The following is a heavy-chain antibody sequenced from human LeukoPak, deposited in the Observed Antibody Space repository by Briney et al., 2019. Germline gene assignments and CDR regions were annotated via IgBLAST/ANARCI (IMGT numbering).Heavy chain of an antibody. CDR1: GGSISSYY. D-gene: IGHD6-13*01. J-gene: IGHJ4*02. CDR3: ARAKGDLYSSSWYRSYYFDY. CDR2: IYYSGST. Sequence: SETLSLTCTVSGGSISSYYWSWIRQPPGKGLGWIGYIYYSGSTNYNPSLKSRVTISVDTSKNQFSLKLSSVTAADTAVYYCARAKGDLYSSSWYRSYYFDYWGQGTLVTVSS. V-gene: IGHV4-59*01.